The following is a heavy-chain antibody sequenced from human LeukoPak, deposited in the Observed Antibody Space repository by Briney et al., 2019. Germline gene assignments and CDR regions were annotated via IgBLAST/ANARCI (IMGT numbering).Heavy chain of an antibody. CDR2: IYPNDFDT. CDR3: ARHGSGYPIHY. J-gene: IGHJ4*02. D-gene: IGHD5-12*01. Sequence: GESLKISCKGSGYSFTSNWIGWVRQMPGKGLEWMGIIYPNDFDTRYSPSFQGQVTISADRSITTAYLRWSSLKASDTAMYYCARHGSGYPIHYWGQGTLVTVSS. CDR1: GYSFTSNW. V-gene: IGHV5-51*01.